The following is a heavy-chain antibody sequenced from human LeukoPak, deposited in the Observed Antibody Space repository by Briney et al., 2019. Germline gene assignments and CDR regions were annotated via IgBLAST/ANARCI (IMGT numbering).Heavy chain of an antibody. D-gene: IGHD3-22*01. CDR3: AREGRHYDSSGYW. V-gene: IGHV7-4-1*02. Sequence: VASVKVSCKASGYTFTGYYMHWVRQAPGQGLEWMGWINTNTGNPTYAQGFTGRFVFSLDTSVSTAYLQISSLKAEDTAVYYCAREGRHYDSSGYWWGQGTLVTVSS. J-gene: IGHJ4*02. CDR1: GYTFTGYY. CDR2: INTNTGNP.